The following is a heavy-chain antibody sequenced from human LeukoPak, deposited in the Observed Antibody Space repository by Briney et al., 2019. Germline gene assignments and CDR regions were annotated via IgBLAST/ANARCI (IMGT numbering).Heavy chain of an antibody. Sequence: PSETLSLTCSVSGDSISSSTNYWGWIRQSPGKGLEWIGNFYFSGSTSYNLSLKSRVTISVDTSKNQFSLRLASVTAADTAVYYCARTDWGHYFDYWGQGTLVTVSS. CDR3: ARTDWGHYFDY. CDR1: GDSISSSTNY. D-gene: IGHD7-27*01. V-gene: IGHV4-39*01. J-gene: IGHJ4*02. CDR2: FYFSGST.